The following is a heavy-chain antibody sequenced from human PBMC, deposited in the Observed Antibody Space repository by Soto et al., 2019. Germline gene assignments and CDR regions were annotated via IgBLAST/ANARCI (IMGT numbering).Heavy chain of an antibody. J-gene: IGHJ5*02. Sequence: SETLSLTCTVSGGSISSSSYYWGWIRQPPGKGLEWIGSIYYSGSTYYNPSLKSRVTISVDTSKNQFSLKLSSVTAADTAVYYCAREHAVPRIAVALSGWFDPWGQGTLVTVSS. CDR1: GGSISSSSYY. CDR2: IYYSGST. CDR3: AREHAVPRIAVALSGWFDP. D-gene: IGHD6-19*01. V-gene: IGHV4-39*02.